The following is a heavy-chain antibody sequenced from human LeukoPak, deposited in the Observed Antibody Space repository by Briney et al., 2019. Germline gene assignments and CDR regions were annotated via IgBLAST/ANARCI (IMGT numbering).Heavy chain of an antibody. D-gene: IGHD6-13*01. CDR2: INHSGST. Sequence: SETLSLTCAVYGGSFSGYYWSWIRQPPGKGLEWIGEINHSGSTNYNPSLKSRVTISVDTSKHQFSLKLSSVTAADTAVYYCARERSSSSWYRYFTYFDYWGQGTLVTVSS. V-gene: IGHV4-34*01. CDR3: ARERSSSSWYRYFTYFDY. CDR1: GGSFSGYY. J-gene: IGHJ4*02.